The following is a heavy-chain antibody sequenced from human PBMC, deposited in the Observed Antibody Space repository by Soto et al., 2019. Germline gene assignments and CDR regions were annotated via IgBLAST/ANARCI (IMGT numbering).Heavy chain of an antibody. CDR1: GFTLKSYG. CDR2: ISYDGSNK. J-gene: IGHJ4*02. Sequence: GGSLGLSSAASGFTLKSYGMHWVRQAPGKGLEWVAVISYDGSNKYYADSVKGRFTISRDNSKNTLYLQMNSLRAEDTAVYYCAKDLRSITIFGVVPDYWGQGTLVTVSS. CDR3: AKDLRSITIFGVVPDY. D-gene: IGHD3-3*01. V-gene: IGHV3-30*18.